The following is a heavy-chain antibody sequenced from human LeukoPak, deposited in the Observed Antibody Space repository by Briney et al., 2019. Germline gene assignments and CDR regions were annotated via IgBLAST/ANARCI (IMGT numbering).Heavy chain of an antibody. D-gene: IGHD3-10*02. Sequence: GGSLRLSCAASGFTFSTYWMTWVRQAPGKGLEWVANIKTDGSQIYYVGSVKGRFTISRDNAKNSLYLQMNSLRAEDTAVYYCAELGITMIGGVWGKGTTVTISS. CDR3: AELGITMIGGV. J-gene: IGHJ6*04. V-gene: IGHV3-7*01. CDR2: IKTDGSQI. CDR1: GFTFSTYW.